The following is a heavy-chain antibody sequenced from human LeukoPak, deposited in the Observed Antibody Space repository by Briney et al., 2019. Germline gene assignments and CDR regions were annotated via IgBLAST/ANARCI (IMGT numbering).Heavy chain of an antibody. CDR2: IRYDGSNK. Sequence: GGSLRLSCAASGFTFRNYAMTWVRQAPGKGLEWVAFIRYDGSNKYYADSVKGRFTISRDNSKNTLYLQMNSLRAEDTAVYYCAKDPSYYYDSSGLSWGQGTLVTVSS. D-gene: IGHD3-22*01. CDR1: GFTFRNYA. J-gene: IGHJ4*02. CDR3: AKDPSYYYDSSGLS. V-gene: IGHV3-30*02.